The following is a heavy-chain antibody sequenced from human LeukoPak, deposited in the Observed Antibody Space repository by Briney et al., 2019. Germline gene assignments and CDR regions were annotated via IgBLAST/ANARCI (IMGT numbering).Heavy chain of an antibody. CDR3: TTDGYSSSSSSNDY. CDR2: IKSKTDGGTT. D-gene: IGHD6-6*01. J-gene: IGHJ4*02. Sequence: GGSLRLSCAASGFTFSNAWMSWVRQAPGKGLEWVGRIKSKTDGGTTDYAAPVKGRFTISRDDSKNTLYLQMNSLKTEDTAVYYCTTDGYSSSSSSNDYWGQGTLVTVSS. CDR1: GFTFSNAW. V-gene: IGHV3-15*01.